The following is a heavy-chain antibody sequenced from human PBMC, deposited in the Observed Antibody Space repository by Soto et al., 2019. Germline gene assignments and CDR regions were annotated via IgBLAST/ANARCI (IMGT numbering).Heavy chain of an antibody. CDR3: AGDTSGWAGWFDP. D-gene: IGHD6-19*01. CDR1: GFTFSLYW. V-gene: IGHV3-74*01. CDR2: INSDGSGT. Sequence: EVQLVESGGGLVQPGGSLRLSCAASGFTFSLYWMHWVRQAPGKGLAWVSRINSDGSGTSYADSVKGRFTISRDNAKNTLYLQMNSLRAEDTAVYYCAGDTSGWAGWFDPWGQGTLVTVSS. J-gene: IGHJ5*02.